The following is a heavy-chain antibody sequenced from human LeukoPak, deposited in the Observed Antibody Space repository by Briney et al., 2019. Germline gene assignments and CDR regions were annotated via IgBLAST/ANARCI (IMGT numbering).Heavy chain of an antibody. CDR1: GYTFTGYY. J-gene: IGHJ6*02. CDR3: ARQSLAYCYYYGMDV. CDR2: INPNSGGT. D-gene: IGHD3-3*02. Sequence: ASVKVSCKASGYTFTGYYMHWVRQAPGQGLEWMGRINPNSGGTNYAQKFQGRVTMTRDTSISTAYMELSRLRSDDTAVYYCARQSLAYCYYYGMDVWGQGTTVTVSS. V-gene: IGHV1-2*06.